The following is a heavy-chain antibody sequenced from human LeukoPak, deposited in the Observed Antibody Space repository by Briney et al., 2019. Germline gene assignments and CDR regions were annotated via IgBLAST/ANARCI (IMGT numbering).Heavy chain of an antibody. J-gene: IGHJ4*02. Sequence: ASETLSLTCAVYGGSFSGYYWSWIRQPPGKGLEWIGEINHSGSTNYNPSLKSRVTISVDTSKNQFSLKLSSVTAADTAVYYCARGRQVSPRYCSGGSCYSVFSIWGQGTLVTVSS. CDR2: INHSGST. CDR3: ARGRQVSPRYCSGGSCYSVFSI. V-gene: IGHV4-34*01. CDR1: GGSFSGYY. D-gene: IGHD2-15*01.